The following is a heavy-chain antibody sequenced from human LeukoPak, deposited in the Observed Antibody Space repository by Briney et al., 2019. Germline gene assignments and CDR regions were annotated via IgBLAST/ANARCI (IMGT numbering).Heavy chain of an antibody. CDR3: ASAKDSSGYGVDY. CDR1: GFTVSSNY. Sequence: GGSLRLSCAASGFTVSSNYMSWVRQAPGKGLEWVSVIYSGGSTYYADSVKGRFTISRDNSKNTLYLQMNSLRAEDTAVYYCASAKDSSGYGVDYWGQGTLVTVSS. V-gene: IGHV3-53*01. CDR2: IYSGGST. J-gene: IGHJ4*02. D-gene: IGHD3-22*01.